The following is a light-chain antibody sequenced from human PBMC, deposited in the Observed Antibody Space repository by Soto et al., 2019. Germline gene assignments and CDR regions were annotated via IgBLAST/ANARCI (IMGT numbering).Light chain of an antibody. CDR2: AAS. J-gene: IGKJ5*01. CDR1: QGISSY. Sequence: IQMTQSPSSLSASVGDRVTITCRASQGISSYLAWYQQKPGKAPKLLIYAASTLQSGVPSRFSGSGSGTDFTLTISCLQSEDFATYYCQQYYSYLLTFGQGTRLEIK. V-gene: IGKV1-8*01. CDR3: QQYYSYLLT.